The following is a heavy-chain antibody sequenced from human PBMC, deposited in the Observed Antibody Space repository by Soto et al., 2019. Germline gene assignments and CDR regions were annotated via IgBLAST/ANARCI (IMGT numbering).Heavy chain of an antibody. CDR3: ASFFPSSGSPASDS. CDR2: IIPIFGTA. D-gene: IGHD3-22*01. Sequence: GASVKVSCKASGGTFSSYAISWVRQAPGQGLEWMGGIIPIFGTANYAQKYQGRVTITADESTSTAYMELSSLRSEDTAVYYCASFFPSSGSPASDSWGQGTLVTVSS. CDR1: GGTFSSYA. V-gene: IGHV1-69*13. J-gene: IGHJ4*02.